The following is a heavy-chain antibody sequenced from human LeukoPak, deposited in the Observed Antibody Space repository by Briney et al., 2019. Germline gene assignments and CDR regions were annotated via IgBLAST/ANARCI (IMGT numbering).Heavy chain of an antibody. J-gene: IGHJ4*02. CDR2: IRYDGSNK. D-gene: IGHD2-2*01. Sequence: PGGSLRLSCAASGFTFSSYGMHWVRQAPGKGLEWVAFIRYDGSNKYYADSVKGQFTISRDNSKNTLYLQMNSLRAEDTAVYYCAKEVARYCSSTSCYFFDYWGQGTLVTVSS. V-gene: IGHV3-30*02. CDR3: AKEVARYCSSTSCYFFDY. CDR1: GFTFSSYG.